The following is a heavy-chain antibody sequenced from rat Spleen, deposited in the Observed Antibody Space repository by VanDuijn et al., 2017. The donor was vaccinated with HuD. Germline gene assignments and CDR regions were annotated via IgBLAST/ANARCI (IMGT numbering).Heavy chain of an antibody. V-gene: IGHV5-27*01. CDR1: GFTFSNYY. Sequence: EVQLVESDGGLVQPGRSLKLSCAASGFTFSNYYMAWVRQAPRTGLEWVALLCSVGDRTYYPDSVKGRFTISRDNANSTLYLQMNSLRSDDTATYYGTRVDDGSYYPYWGQGVMVTVSS. J-gene: IGHJ2*01. CDR2: LCSVGDRT. D-gene: IGHD1-12*02. CDR3: TRVDDGSYYPY.